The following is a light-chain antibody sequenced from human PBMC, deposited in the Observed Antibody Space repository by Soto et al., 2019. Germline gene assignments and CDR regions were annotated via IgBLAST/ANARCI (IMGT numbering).Light chain of an antibody. J-gene: IGLJ1*01. V-gene: IGLV2-14*03. CDR1: SSDVGYYNY. CDR3: SSYTSSSTYV. Sequence: QSALTQPASVSGSPGQSITISCTGTSSDVGYYNYVSWYQQHPGKAPKLMIYDVRNRPSGVSNRFSGSKSGNTASLTISGLQAEDEADYYCSSYTSSSTYVFGTGTQVTVL. CDR2: DVR.